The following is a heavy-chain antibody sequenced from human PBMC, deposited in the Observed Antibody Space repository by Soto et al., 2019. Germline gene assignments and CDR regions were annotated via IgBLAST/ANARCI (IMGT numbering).Heavy chain of an antibody. Sequence: SETLSLTCTVSGGSVSSGSYYWSWIRQPPGKGLEWIGYIYYSGSTNYNPSLKSRVTISVDTSKNQFSLKLSSVTAADTAVYYCARGIEGWYQGRYYYGMDLWGQGNKVTVSS. CDR3: ARGIEGWYQGRYYYGMDL. J-gene: IGHJ6*02. V-gene: IGHV4-61*01. CDR2: IYYSGST. CDR1: GGSVSSGSYY. D-gene: IGHD6-19*01.